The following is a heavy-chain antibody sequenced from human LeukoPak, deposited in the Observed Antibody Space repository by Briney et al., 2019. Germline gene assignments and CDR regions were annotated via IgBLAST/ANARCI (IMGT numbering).Heavy chain of an antibody. J-gene: IGHJ6*02. CDR2: INPNSGGT. D-gene: IGHD4-17*01. CDR3: ARTGRGDYNHYYCGMDV. CDR1: GYTFTGHY. Sequence: ASVKVSCKASGYTFTGHYMHWVRQAPGQGLEWMGRINPNSGGTNYAQKFQGRVTMTRDTSISTAYMELSRLRSDDTAVYYCARTGRGDYNHYYCGMDVWGQGTTVTVSS. V-gene: IGHV1-2*02.